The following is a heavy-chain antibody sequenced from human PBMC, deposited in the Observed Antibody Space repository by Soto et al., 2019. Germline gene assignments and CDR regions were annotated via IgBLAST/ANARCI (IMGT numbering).Heavy chain of an antibody. CDR3: ARGFRKVRGVIKGYYYYYMDV. J-gene: IGHJ6*03. Sequence: QVQLVQSGAEVKKPGASVKVSCKASGYTFTSYDINWVRQATGQGLEWMGWMNPNSGNTGYAQKFQGRVTMTRNTSISTAYMELSSLRSEDTAVYYCARGFRKVRGVIKGYYYYYMDVWGKGTTVTVSS. V-gene: IGHV1-8*01. CDR1: GYTFTSYD. D-gene: IGHD3-10*01. CDR2: MNPNSGNT.